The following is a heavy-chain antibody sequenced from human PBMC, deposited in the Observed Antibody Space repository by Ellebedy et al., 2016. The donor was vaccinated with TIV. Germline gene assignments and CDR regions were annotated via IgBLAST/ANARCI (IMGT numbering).Heavy chain of an antibody. D-gene: IGHD3-10*01. Sequence: MPSETLSLTCTVSGGSIRSSSYYWGWIRQPPGKGLEWIGSIYYSGSTYYNPSLESRVTISGDTSRNQFSLKVTSVTAADTAVYYCARHIRITMVRGVITNWFDPWGQGTLVTVSS. CDR2: IYYSGST. J-gene: IGHJ5*02. V-gene: IGHV4-39*01. CDR3: ARHIRITMVRGVITNWFDP. CDR1: GGSIRSSSYY.